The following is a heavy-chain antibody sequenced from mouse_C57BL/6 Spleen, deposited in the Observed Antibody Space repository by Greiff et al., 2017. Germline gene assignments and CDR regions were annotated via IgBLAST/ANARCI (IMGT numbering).Heavy chain of an antibody. CDR2: LNPGSGGT. D-gene: IGHD2-10*01. V-gene: IGHV1-54*01. CDR1: GYAFTNYL. Sequence: QVQLKQSGAELVRPGTSVKVSCKASGYAFTNYLIEWVKQRPGQGLEWIGVLNPGSGGTNYNEKFKGKATLTADKSSSTAYMQLSSLTSEDSAVYFCARRAYYGNYAMDYWGQGTSVTVSS. J-gene: IGHJ4*01. CDR3: ARRAYYGNYAMDY.